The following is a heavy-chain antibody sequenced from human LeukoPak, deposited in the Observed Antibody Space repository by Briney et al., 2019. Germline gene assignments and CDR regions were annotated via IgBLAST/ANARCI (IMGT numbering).Heavy chain of an antibody. CDR2: ISWNSGSI. V-gene: IGHV3-9*01. D-gene: IGHD6-13*01. CDR3: ARDDSSSSDY. Sequence: GGSLRLSCAASGFTFDDYAMHWVRQAPGKGLEWVSGISWNSGSIGYADSVKGRFTISRDNAKNSLYLQMNSLRAEDTAVYYCARDDSSSSDYWGQGTLVTVSS. CDR1: GFTFDDYA. J-gene: IGHJ4*02.